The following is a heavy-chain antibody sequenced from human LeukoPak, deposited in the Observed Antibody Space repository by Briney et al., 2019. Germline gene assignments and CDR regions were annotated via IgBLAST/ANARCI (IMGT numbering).Heavy chain of an antibody. Sequence: GSLRLSCAASGFTFSSYWMSWVRQAPGKGLEWVANIRQDGSDKNYVDSVEGRFTISRDNAKRSLYLQMNSLRAEDTAVYYCAPPPIAATGNWGQGTLVTASS. J-gene: IGHJ4*02. CDR1: GFTFSSYW. CDR2: IRQDGSDK. CDR3: APPPIAATGN. D-gene: IGHD6-13*01. V-gene: IGHV3-7*01.